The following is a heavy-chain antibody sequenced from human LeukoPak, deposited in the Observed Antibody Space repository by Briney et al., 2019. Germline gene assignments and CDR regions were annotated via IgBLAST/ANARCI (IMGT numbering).Heavy chain of an antibody. Sequence: SETLSLTCTVSGGSISSSSYYWGWIRQPPGKGLEWIGSIYYSGSTNYNPSLKSRVTISVDTSKNQFSLKLSSVTAADTAVYYCARHRGYSYGYESWFDPWGQGTLVTVSS. V-gene: IGHV4-39*01. D-gene: IGHD5-18*01. CDR2: IYYSGST. J-gene: IGHJ5*02. CDR3: ARHRGYSYGYESWFDP. CDR1: GGSISSSSYY.